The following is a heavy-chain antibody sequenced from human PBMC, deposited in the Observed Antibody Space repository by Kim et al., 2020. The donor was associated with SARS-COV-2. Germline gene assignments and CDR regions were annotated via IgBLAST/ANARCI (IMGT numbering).Heavy chain of an antibody. V-gene: IGHV1-46*01. Sequence: ASVKVSCKASGYTFTSYYMHWVRQAPGQGLEWMGIINPSGGSTSYAQKFQGRVTMTRDTSTSTVYMELSSLRSEDTAVYYCARVGFYDSSGPPYYFDYWGQGTLVTVSS. CDR1: GYTFTSYY. CDR2: INPSGGST. D-gene: IGHD3-22*01. J-gene: IGHJ4*02. CDR3: ARVGFYDSSGPPYYFDY.